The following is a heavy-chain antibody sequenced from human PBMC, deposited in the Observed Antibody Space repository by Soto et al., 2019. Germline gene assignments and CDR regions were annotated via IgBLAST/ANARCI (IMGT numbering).Heavy chain of an antibody. Sequence: EVQLVESGGGLVQPGGSLRLSCAASGFTVSSNYMSWVRQAPGKGLEWVSVIYSGGSTYYADSVKGRFSISRHNSKNTLYRQVNSLRAEDTAVYYCARDSAINYYYYYMDVWGKGTTVTVSS. CDR3: ARDSAINYYYYYMDV. V-gene: IGHV3-53*04. D-gene: IGHD2-2*01. CDR1: GFTVSSNY. J-gene: IGHJ6*03. CDR2: IYSGGST.